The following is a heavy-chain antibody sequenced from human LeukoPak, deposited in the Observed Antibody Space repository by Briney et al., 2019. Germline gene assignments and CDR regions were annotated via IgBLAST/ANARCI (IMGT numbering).Heavy chain of an antibody. Sequence: GESLKISCQGSGYSFTIYWLGWVRQMPGKGLEWMGIIYPGDSDTRYSPSFQGQVTISADKSISTAYLQWSSLKASYTAMYYCARVLLGGAFDIWGQGTMVTVSS. V-gene: IGHV5-51*01. CDR1: GYSFTIYW. CDR3: ARVLLGGAFDI. CDR2: IYPGDSDT. D-gene: IGHD2/OR15-2a*01. J-gene: IGHJ3*02.